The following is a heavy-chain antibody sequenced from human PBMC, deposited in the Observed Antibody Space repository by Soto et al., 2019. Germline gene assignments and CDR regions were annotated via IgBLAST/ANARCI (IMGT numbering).Heavy chain of an antibody. J-gene: IGHJ4*02. CDR1: GFTFSSYA. Sequence: EVQLLESGGGLVQPGGSLRLSCAASGFTFSSYAMSWVRQAPGKGLEWVSAISGSGGSTYYADSVKGRFTISRDNSKNTLYLQMNSLTAEDTAVYYCAKGGWELHYFDYWGQETLVTVSS. D-gene: IGHD1-26*01. V-gene: IGHV3-23*01. CDR3: AKGGWELHYFDY. CDR2: ISGSGGST.